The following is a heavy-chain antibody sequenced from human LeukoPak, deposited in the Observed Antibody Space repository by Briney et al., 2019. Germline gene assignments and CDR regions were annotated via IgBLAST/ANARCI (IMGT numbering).Heavy chain of an antibody. CDR2: ISNSGGST. J-gene: IGHJ5*01. Sequence: PGASLRLSCAASGFTFTTYAMNWVRQAPGKGLEWVSAISNSGGSTYYADSVKGRFTISRDNSKNTLYLQMNSLRAEDTARCYCAKYKLLSGGFDSWGQGTLVTVSS. D-gene: IGHD1-1*01. CDR3: AKYKLLSGGFDS. CDR1: GFTFTTYA. V-gene: IGHV3-23*01.